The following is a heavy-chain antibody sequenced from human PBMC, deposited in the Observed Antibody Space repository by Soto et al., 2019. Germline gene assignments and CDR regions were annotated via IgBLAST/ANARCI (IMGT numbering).Heavy chain of an antibody. CDR2: IVVGSGNT. D-gene: IGHD3-22*01. V-gene: IGHV1-58*01. Sequence: SVKVSCKASGCTFTSSAVQWVRQARGQRLEWIGWIVVGSGNTNYAQKFQERVTITRDMSTSTAYMELSSLRSEDTAVYYCAADPKYYYDSSGYPHGAFDIWGQGTMVTVSS. J-gene: IGHJ3*02. CDR3: AADPKYYYDSSGYPHGAFDI. CDR1: GCTFTSSA.